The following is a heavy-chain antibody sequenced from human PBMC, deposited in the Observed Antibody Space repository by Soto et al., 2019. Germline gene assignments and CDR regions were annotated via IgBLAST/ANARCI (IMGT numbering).Heavy chain of an antibody. D-gene: IGHD6-13*01. CDR3: ARVPGAMEPGTQYFDY. V-gene: IGHV1-3*01. CDR2: INAGNGNT. CDR1: GYTFTSYA. J-gene: IGHJ4*02. Sequence: ASVKVSCKASGYTFTSYAMHWVRQAPGQRLEWMGWINAGNGNTKYSQKFQGRVTITRDTSASTAYMELSSLRSEDTAVYYCARVPGAMEPGTQYFDYWGQGTLVTVSS.